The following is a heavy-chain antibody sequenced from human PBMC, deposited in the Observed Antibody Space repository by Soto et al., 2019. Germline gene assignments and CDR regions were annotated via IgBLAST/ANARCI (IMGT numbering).Heavy chain of an antibody. V-gene: IGHV4-39*01. J-gene: IGHJ5*02. CDR1: GGSTSSSSYY. CDR3: ASLLDYDLYNWFDP. D-gene: IGHD3-3*01. CDR2: IYYSGST. Sequence: SETLSLTCTVSGGSTSSSSYYWGWIRQPPGKGLEWIGSIYYSGSTYYNPSLKSRVTISVDTSKNQFSLKLSSVTAADTAVYYCASLLDYDLYNWFDPWGQGTLVTVSS.